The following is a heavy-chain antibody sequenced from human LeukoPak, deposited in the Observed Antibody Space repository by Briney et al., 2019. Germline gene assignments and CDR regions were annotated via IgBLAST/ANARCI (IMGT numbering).Heavy chain of an antibody. V-gene: IGHV4-59*01. CDR1: GGSFSGYY. Sequence: SETLSLTCAVYGGSFSGYYWSWIRQPPGKGLEWIGYIYYSGSTNYNPSLKSRVTISVDTSKNQFSLKLSSVTAADTAVYYCARESRDYGDYVPFDYWGQGTLVTVSS. D-gene: IGHD4-17*01. CDR2: IYYSGST. CDR3: ARESRDYGDYVPFDY. J-gene: IGHJ4*02.